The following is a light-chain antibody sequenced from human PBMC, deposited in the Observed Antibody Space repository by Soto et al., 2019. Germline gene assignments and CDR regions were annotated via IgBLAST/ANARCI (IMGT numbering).Light chain of an antibody. CDR2: SNN. J-gene: IGLJ2*01. Sequence: QAVVTQPPSASGTPGQRVTISCSGSSSNIGSNTVNWYQQLPGTAPKLLIYSNNQRPSGVPDRFSGSQSGTSAPLAISGLQSEDEADDYCAAWDDSLNGLVVFGGGTKLTVL. CDR1: SSNIGSNT. CDR3: AAWDDSLNGLVV. V-gene: IGLV1-44*01.